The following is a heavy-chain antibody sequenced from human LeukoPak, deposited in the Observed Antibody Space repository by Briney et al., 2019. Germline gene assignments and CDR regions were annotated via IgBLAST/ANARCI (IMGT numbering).Heavy chain of an antibody. V-gene: IGHV4-30-4*01. Sequence: SETLSLTCTVSGGSISSGDYYWSWIRQPPGKGLEWIGYISNSGNTHFNPSLKSRLTISLDTSKNQFSLKLSSVTAADTAVYYCAIYDSSGRDAFDIWGQGTMVTVSS. J-gene: IGHJ3*02. D-gene: IGHD3-22*01. CDR1: GGSISSGDYY. CDR3: AIYDSSGRDAFDI. CDR2: ISNSGNT.